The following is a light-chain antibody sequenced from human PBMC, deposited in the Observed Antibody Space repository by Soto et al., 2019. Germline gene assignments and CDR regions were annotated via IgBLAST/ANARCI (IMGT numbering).Light chain of an antibody. Sequence: EHVLTQSPATLSLSPGERATLSCRASQSVSSYLAWYQQKPGQAPRLLIYDASNRATGIPARFSGSGSGTDFTLTISSLEPEDFAVYYCQQGFTFGPGTKVDIK. V-gene: IGKV3-11*01. J-gene: IGKJ3*01. CDR3: QQGFT. CDR1: QSVSSY. CDR2: DAS.